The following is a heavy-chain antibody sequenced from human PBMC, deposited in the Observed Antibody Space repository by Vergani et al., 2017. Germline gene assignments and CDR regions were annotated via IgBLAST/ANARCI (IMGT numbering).Heavy chain of an antibody. CDR1: GFTFSSYA. CDR2: ISGSGGST. D-gene: IGHD4-23*01. V-gene: IGHV3-23*04. Sequence: EVQLVESGGGLVKPGGSLRLSCAASGFTFSSYAMSWVRQAPGKGLEWVSAISGSGGSTYYADSVKGRFTISRDNSKNTLYLQMNSLRAEDTAVYYCANTDYGGLISGDYWGQGTLVTVSS. J-gene: IGHJ4*02. CDR3: ANTDYGGLISGDY.